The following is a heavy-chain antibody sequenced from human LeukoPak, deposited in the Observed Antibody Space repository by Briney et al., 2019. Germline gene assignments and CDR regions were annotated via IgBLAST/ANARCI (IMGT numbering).Heavy chain of an antibody. V-gene: IGHV4-30-2*01. CDR1: GGSISSGDYY. Sequence: SQTLSLTCTVSGGSISSGDYYWSWIRQPPGKGLEWIGYIYHNGRTYHNPSLKSRVTISVDRSKNQFSLKLSSVTAADTAVYYCARGPFYGSGRISWFDPWGQGTPVTVSS. D-gene: IGHD3-10*01. CDR2: IYHNGRT. J-gene: IGHJ5*02. CDR3: ARGPFYGSGRISWFDP.